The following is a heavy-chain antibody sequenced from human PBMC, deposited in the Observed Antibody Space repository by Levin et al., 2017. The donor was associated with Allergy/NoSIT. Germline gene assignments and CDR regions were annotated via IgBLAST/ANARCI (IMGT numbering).Heavy chain of an antibody. J-gene: IGHJ5*02. D-gene: IGHD1-26*01. CDR2: IYTSGST. Sequence: SQTLSLTCTVSGGSISSYYWSWIRQPAGKGLEWIGRIYTSGSTNYNPSLKSRVTMSVDTSKNRFSLKLSSVTAADTAVYYCASGSYYWFDPWGQGTLVTVSS. V-gene: IGHV4-4*07. CDR1: GGSISSYY. CDR3: ASGSYYWFDP.